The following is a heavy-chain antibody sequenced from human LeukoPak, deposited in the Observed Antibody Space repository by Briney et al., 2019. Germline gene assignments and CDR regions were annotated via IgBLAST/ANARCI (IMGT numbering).Heavy chain of an antibody. D-gene: IGHD5-12*01. CDR3: ARGMATRVYDY. J-gene: IGHJ4*02. CDR1: GGTFSSYA. V-gene: IGHV1-69*04. CDR2: IIPILGIA. Sequence: ASVKVSCKASGGTFSSYAISWLRQAPGQGLEWMGRIIPILGIANYAQKFQGRVTMTRDTSISTAYMELSRLRSDDTAVYYCARGMATRVYDYWGQGTLVTVSS.